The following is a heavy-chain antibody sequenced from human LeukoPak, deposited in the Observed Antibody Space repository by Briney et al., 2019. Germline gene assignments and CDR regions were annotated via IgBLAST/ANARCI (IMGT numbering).Heavy chain of an antibody. CDR2: IYSGGST. CDR1: GFTFSSYE. Sequence: GGSLRLSCAASGFTFSSYEMNWVRQAPGKGLEWVSVIYSGGSTYYADSVKGRFTISRDNSKNTLYLQMNSLRAEDTAVYYCAKAGYYYDSSGYPRPSHFDYWGQGTLVTVSS. D-gene: IGHD3-22*01. V-gene: IGHV3-66*02. CDR3: AKAGYYYDSSGYPRPSHFDY. J-gene: IGHJ4*02.